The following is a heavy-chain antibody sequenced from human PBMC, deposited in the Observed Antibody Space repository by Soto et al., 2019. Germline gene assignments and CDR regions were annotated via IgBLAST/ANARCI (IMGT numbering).Heavy chain of an antibody. CDR1: GLTFSDYA. CDR2: ISYDGTKQ. D-gene: IGHD3-22*01. CDR3: ARDGDSSGYYNDAPGGRPANGFDI. V-gene: IGHV3-30-3*01. J-gene: IGHJ3*02. Sequence: QVQLVESGGGVVQPGRSLRLSCADSGLTFSDYAMHWVRQAPGKGPEWVAVISYDGTKQHLADSVKGRFTISRDNSKKTLFLQMNSLRPEDSAVYYCARDGDSSGYYNDAPGGRPANGFDIWGQGTVVTVSS.